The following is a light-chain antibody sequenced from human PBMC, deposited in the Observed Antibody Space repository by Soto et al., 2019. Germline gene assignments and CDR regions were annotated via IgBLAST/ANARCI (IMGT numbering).Light chain of an antibody. Sequence: QSVLTQPPSASETPGQRVTISCSGSSSNIGSNSVNWYQQLPGTAPKLIIYSNNERPSGVPDRFSGSKSGTSASLSISGLKSEDEADYYCATWDDSLNVAFGGGTKLTVL. CDR3: ATWDDSLNVA. CDR2: SNN. J-gene: IGLJ2*01. V-gene: IGLV1-44*01. CDR1: SSNIGSNS.